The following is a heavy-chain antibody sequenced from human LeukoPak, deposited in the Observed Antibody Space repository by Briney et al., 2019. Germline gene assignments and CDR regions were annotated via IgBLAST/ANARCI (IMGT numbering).Heavy chain of an antibody. Sequence: GRSLRLSCAASGFTFSSYAMHWVRQAPGKGLEWVAVISYDGSNKYYADSVKGRFTISRDNSKNTLYLQMNSLRAGDTAVYYCARASSGWYVPADYWGQGTLVTVSS. CDR3: ARASSGWYVPADY. D-gene: IGHD6-19*01. J-gene: IGHJ4*02. V-gene: IGHV3-30-3*01. CDR2: ISYDGSNK. CDR1: GFTFSSYA.